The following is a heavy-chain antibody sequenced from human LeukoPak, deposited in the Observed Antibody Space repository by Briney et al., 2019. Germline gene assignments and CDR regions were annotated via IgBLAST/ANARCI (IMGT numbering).Heavy chain of an antibody. D-gene: IGHD3-10*01. Sequence: ASVKVSCKASGYTFTGYYIHWMRQAPGQGLEWMGWINPNSGGTNYAQNFQGRVTMTRDTSISTAYMEMSGLRSDDTAVYYCARVVPMVRGVIGPIPFDYWGQGTLVTVSS. CDR3: ARVVPMVRGVIGPIPFDY. V-gene: IGHV1-2*02. CDR1: GYTFTGYY. J-gene: IGHJ4*02. CDR2: INPNSGGT.